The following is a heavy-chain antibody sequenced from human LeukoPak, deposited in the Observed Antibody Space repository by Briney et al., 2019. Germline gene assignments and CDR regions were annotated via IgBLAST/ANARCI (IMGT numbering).Heavy chain of an antibody. D-gene: IGHD3-9*01. Sequence: GGSLRLSCAASGFTFSSHSMNWVRQAPGKGLEWVSSISSSSSYIYYADSVKGRFTISRDNAKNSLYLQMNSLRAEDTAVYYCARDYDILTGYPEYYGMDVWGQGTTVTVSS. J-gene: IGHJ6*02. V-gene: IGHV3-21*01. CDR2: ISSSSSYI. CDR1: GFTFSSHS. CDR3: ARDYDILTGYPEYYGMDV.